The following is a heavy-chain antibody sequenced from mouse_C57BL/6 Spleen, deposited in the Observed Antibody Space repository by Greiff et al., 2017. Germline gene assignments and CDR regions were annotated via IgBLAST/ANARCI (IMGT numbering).Heavy chain of an antibody. CDR1: GYTFTSYW. CDR2: IHPSDSDT. Sequence: QVHVKQPGAELVKPGASVKVSCKASGYTFTSYWMHWVKQRPGQGLEWIGRIHPSDSDTNYNQKFKGKATLTVDKSSSTAYMQLSSLTSEDSAVYYCAITSITTVVAPDYWGQGTTLTVSS. CDR3: AITSITTVVAPDY. D-gene: IGHD1-1*01. V-gene: IGHV1-74*01. J-gene: IGHJ2*01.